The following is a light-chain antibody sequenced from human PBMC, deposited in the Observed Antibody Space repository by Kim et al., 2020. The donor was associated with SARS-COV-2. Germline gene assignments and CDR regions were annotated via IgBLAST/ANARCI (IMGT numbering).Light chain of an antibody. J-gene: IGKJ1*01. V-gene: IGKV1-39*01. Sequence: ASVGDRVTITCRASQSIRRSLNWYQQKPGKAPKRLIYAASSLQSGVPSTFSGGGSGTDFTLTISSLQPEDFASYYCKQSYSTTWTFGQGTKVDIK. CDR1: QSIRRS. CDR3: KQSYSTTWT. CDR2: AAS.